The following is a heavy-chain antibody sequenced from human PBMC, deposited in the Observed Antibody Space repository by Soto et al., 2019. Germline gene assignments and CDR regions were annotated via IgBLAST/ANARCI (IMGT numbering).Heavy chain of an antibody. Sequence: EAQLLESGGGLVQPGGSLRLSCAASGFTFGSYAMSWVRQAPGKGLEWVSLISGTGDSSEYANSVKGRFTISRDYSKTTVFLQMNSLRAEDTAVYFCAKDNGNYGSGSFSHWGQGTLVTVSS. J-gene: IGHJ4*02. V-gene: IGHV3-23*01. D-gene: IGHD3-10*01. CDR2: ISGTGDSS. CDR3: AKDNGNYGSGSFSH. CDR1: GFTFGSYA.